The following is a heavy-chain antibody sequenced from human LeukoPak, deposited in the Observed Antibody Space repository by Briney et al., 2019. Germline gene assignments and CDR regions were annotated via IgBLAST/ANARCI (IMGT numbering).Heavy chain of an antibody. Sequence: QPGGSLRLSCAASGFTFSSYAMSWIRQAPGKGLEWVPYISSSGSTIYYADSVKGRFTISRDNAKNSLYLQMNSLRAEDTAVYYCARRPPPIFGPTPDIWGQGTMVTVSS. V-gene: IGHV3-48*04. CDR3: ARRPPPIFGPTPDI. D-gene: IGHD3-3*01. CDR1: GFTFSSYA. CDR2: ISSSGSTI. J-gene: IGHJ3*02.